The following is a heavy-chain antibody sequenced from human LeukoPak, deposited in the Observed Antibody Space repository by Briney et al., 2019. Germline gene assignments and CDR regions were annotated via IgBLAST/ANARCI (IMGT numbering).Heavy chain of an antibody. CDR1: GYTFTGYY. CDR3: ARVGYVGYSSGYYRDEYAFDI. V-gene: IGHV1-2*02. CDR2: INPNSGGT. D-gene: IGHD3-22*01. J-gene: IGHJ3*02. Sequence: GASVKVSCKASGYTFTGYYMHWVRQAPGQGLEWMGWINPNSGGTNYAQKFQGRVTMTRDTSISTAYMELSRLRSDDTAVYYCARVGYVGYSSGYYRDEYAFDIWGQGTMVTVSS.